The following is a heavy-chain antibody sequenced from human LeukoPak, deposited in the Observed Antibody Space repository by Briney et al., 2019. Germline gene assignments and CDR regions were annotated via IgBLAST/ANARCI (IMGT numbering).Heavy chain of an antibody. D-gene: IGHD3-10*02. CDR2: ISSGSII. Sequence: QPGGSLRLSCAASGFTFSSYEMNWVRQAPGKGLEWVSYISSGSIIYYADSVKGRFTISRDNAKNSLYLQMNSLRAEDTAVYYCAELGITMIGGVWGKGTTVTISP. CDR1: GFTFSSYE. J-gene: IGHJ6*04. V-gene: IGHV3-48*03. CDR3: AELGITMIGGV.